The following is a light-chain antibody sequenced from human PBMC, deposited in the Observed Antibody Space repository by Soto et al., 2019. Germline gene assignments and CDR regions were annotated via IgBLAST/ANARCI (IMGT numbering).Light chain of an antibody. Sequence: QSALTQPASVSGSPGQSITISCTGTSSDVGGYHYVSWYQQHPGKAPKVMIYDVSNRPSGVSNRFSGSKSGNTASLTISGLQAEDEADYYCSSYTSSSTLGVFGTGTKLTVL. CDR1: SSDVGGYHY. J-gene: IGLJ1*01. CDR3: SSYTSSSTLGV. CDR2: DVS. V-gene: IGLV2-14*01.